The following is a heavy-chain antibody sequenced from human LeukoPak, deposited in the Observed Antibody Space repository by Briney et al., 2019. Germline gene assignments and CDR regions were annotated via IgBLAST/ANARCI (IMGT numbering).Heavy chain of an antibody. V-gene: IGHV1-2*02. Sequence: GASVKVSCKASGYTFTGYYMHWVRQAPGQGLEWMGWINPNSGGTNYAQKFQGRVTMTRDTSISTAYMELSRLRSDDTAVYYCAGFYYGSGSYRDYWGQGTLVTVSS. J-gene: IGHJ4*02. CDR2: INPNSGGT. CDR1: GYTFTGYY. CDR3: AGFYYGSGSYRDY. D-gene: IGHD3-10*01.